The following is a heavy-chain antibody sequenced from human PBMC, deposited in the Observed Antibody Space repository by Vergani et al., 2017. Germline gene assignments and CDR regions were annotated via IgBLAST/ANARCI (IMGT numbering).Heavy chain of an antibody. CDR3: AIRYSSGWTWDFQH. J-gene: IGHJ1*01. CDR2: IIPILGIA. CDR1: GGTFSSYA. V-gene: IGHV1-69*04. D-gene: IGHD6-19*01. Sequence: QVQLVQSGAEVKKPGSSVKVSCKASGGTFSSYAISWVRQAPGQGLEWMGRIIPILGIANYAQKFQGRVTITADKSTSTAYMELSSLRSADTAVDYCAIRYSSGWTWDFQHWGQGTLVTVSS.